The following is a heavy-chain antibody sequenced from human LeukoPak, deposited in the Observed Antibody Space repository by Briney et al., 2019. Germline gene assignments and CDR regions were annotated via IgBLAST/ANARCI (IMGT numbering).Heavy chain of an antibody. CDR1: GFTFGDYA. J-gene: IGHJ4*02. CDR2: ISGSGGTA. V-gene: IGHV3-23*01. D-gene: IGHD3-22*01. Sequence: PGRSLRLSCTASGFTFGDYAMSWFRQAPGKGLEWVSAISGSGGTAYYADSVKGRFTISRDNSKNTLYLQMNSLRAEDTAVYYCAKKGYYDGSGYYMYYFDHWGQGTLVTVSS. CDR3: AKKGYYDGSGYYMYYFDH.